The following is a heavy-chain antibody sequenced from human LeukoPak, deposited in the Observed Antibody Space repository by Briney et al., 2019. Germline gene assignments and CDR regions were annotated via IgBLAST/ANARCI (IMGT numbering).Heavy chain of an antibody. CDR3: AKLITMIVVVTGDY. CDR1: GGSFSGYY. D-gene: IGHD3-22*01. J-gene: IGHJ4*02. Sequence: SETLSLTCAVYGGSFSGYYWSWIRQPPGKGLEWIGEINHSGSTNYNPSLKSRVTISVDTSKNQFSLKLSSVTAADTAVYYCAKLITMIVVVTGDYWGQGTLVTVSS. CDR2: INHSGST. V-gene: IGHV4-34*01.